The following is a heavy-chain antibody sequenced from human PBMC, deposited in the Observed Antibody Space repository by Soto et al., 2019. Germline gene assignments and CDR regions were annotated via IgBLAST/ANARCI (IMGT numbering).Heavy chain of an antibody. D-gene: IGHD4-17*01. V-gene: IGHV1-69*02. CDR3: ARDVGLGPVTVSTHVDY. CDR2: IIPILDIA. J-gene: IGHJ4*02. Sequence: QVQLVQSGAEVKKPGSSVKVSCKASGGTFSNYTITWVRQAPGQGLEWMGRIIPILDIANYAKKFQGRVTTTADKSTSTAHRELTSLRSEDTAVYYCARDVGLGPVTVSTHVDYWGQGTRVIVSS. CDR1: GGTFSNYT.